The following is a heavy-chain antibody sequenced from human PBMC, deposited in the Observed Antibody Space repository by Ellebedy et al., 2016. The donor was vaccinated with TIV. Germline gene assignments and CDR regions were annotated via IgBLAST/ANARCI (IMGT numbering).Heavy chain of an antibody. CDR3: ARDRRGSYDF. Sequence: MPSETLSLTCNVSGDSLSSTPYYWSWIRQPPGKGLEWIGYISNTGNTNYNPSLKSRVSISLDTSRSQFSLSLTSVTAADTAVYFCARDRRGSYDFWGQGTLIAVSS. CDR1: GDSLSSTPYY. D-gene: IGHD3-10*01. V-gene: IGHV4-61*01. J-gene: IGHJ4*02. CDR2: ISNTGNT.